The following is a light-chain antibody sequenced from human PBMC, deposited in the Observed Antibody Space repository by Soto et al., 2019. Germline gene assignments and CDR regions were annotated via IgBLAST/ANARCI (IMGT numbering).Light chain of an antibody. CDR3: QQYNNWWT. CDR1: QSVSSS. Sequence: EIVMTQSPATLSVSPGERATLSCRASQSVSSSLAWYQKKRGQAPRLLIYGASTRAPGIPDRFSGSGSGTEFTLTISSLQSEDFAVYYCQQYNNWWTFGQGTRVEIK. CDR2: GAS. J-gene: IGKJ1*01. V-gene: IGKV3-15*01.